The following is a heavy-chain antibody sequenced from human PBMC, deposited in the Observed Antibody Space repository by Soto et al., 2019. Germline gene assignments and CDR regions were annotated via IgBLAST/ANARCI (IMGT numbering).Heavy chain of an antibody. CDR3: TKHMSPNIAVAGT. CDR1: GFTFGSYA. Sequence: GGSLRLSCSASGFTFGSYAMHWVRQAPGKGLEYVSAISSSGDNTYYPDSVKGRFTISRDNSKNTLYLQMSSLRVEDTAVYYCTKHMSPNIAVAGTWGQGTQVTVSS. CDR2: ISSSGDNT. D-gene: IGHD6-19*01. V-gene: IGHV3-64D*08. J-gene: IGHJ4*02.